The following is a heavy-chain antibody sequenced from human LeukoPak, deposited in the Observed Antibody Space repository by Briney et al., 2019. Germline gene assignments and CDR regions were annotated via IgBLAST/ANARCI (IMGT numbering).Heavy chain of an antibody. CDR3: ARDQSSYPDY. CDR2: ISSSSSYI. V-gene: IGHV3-21*01. Sequence: GGSLRLSCAASGFTFGSYSMNWVRQAPGKGLEWVSSISSSSSYIYYADSVKGRFTISRDNAKNSLYLQMNSLRAEDTAVYYCARDQSSYPDYWGQGTLVTVSS. CDR1: GFTFGSYS. J-gene: IGHJ4*02. D-gene: IGHD3-10*01.